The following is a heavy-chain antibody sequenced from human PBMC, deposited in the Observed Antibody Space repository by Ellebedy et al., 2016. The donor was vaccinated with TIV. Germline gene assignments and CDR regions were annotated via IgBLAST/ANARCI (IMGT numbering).Heavy chain of an antibody. CDR1: GYSISGVYY. V-gene: IGHV4-38-2*02. J-gene: IGHJ5*02. CDR3: ARTLLGPYLPNWFDP. CDR2: MYHSGGT. D-gene: IGHD2/OR15-2a*01. Sequence: MPGGSLRLSCSVSGYSISGVYYWGWLRQPPGKGLEWIGTMYHSGGTYYNPSLKSRVTISADTSKNQFSLKLYSVTAADTAVYYCARTLLGPYLPNWFDPWGQGTLVTVSS.